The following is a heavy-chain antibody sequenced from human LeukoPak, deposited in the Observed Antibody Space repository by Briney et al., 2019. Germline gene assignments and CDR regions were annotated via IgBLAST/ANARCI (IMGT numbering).Heavy chain of an antibody. CDR3: ARATFHSRDP. CDR2: IKQDGSDK. Sequence: PGGSLRLSCAASGFTFSSYWMSWVRQAPGKGPEWVANIKQDGSDKYYVDSVKGRFTISRDNAKNSLYLQMDSLRAEDTAVYYCARATFHSRDPCGQGTLVTVSS. J-gene: IGHJ5*02. CDR1: GFTFSSYW. V-gene: IGHV3-7*01. D-gene: IGHD2/OR15-2a*01.